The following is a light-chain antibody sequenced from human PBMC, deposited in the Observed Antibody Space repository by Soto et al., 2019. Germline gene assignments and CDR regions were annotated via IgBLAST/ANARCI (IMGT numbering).Light chain of an antibody. J-gene: IGKJ2*01. Sequence: EIVLTQSPGTLSLSPGERATLSCRASQSVSSSYLAWYQQKPGQAPRLPIYGASSRATGIPDRFSGSGSGTDFTLTISRLEPEDFAVYYCQQYCSSLYTFGQGTKLEIK. CDR2: GAS. CDR1: QSVSSSY. V-gene: IGKV3-20*01. CDR3: QQYCSSLYT.